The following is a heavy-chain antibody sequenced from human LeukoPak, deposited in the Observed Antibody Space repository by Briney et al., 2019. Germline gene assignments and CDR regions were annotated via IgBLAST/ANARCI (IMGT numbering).Heavy chain of an antibody. CDR2: NIPHFGKA. J-gene: IGHJ6*03. CDR3: ERGSGYCSSNSCHDYYYYMDV. CDR1: WGPFSSYA. D-gene: IGHD2-2*01. V-gene: IGHV1-69*05. Sequence: AAQFSFNAAWGPFSSYAISCGRPAPGQGLGWMGGNIPHFGKANYAKKFKGSVTIITEESTSTAYMELSRLRSEDTAVYYCERGSGYCSSNSCHDYYYYMDVWGKGTTVTVSS.